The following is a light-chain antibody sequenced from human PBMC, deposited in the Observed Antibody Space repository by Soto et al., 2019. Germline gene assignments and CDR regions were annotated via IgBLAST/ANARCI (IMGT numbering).Light chain of an antibody. V-gene: IGKV3-20*01. CDR3: QQLGSLPYT. Sequence: EIVLTQSPGTLSLSPGERATLSCRASQSVNNNYLAWYQQKPGQAPRLLINGASSRATGIPDRFSGSGSGTDFTLSISRVEPEDFAVYHCQQLGSLPYTFGQGTNLEIK. CDR2: GAS. CDR1: QSVNNNY. J-gene: IGKJ2*01.